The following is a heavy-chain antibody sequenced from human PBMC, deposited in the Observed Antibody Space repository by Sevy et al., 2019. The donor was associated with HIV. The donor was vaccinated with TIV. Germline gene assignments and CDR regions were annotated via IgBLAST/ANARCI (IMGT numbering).Heavy chain of an antibody. CDR3: ARGATFYSDSSGRVLSVLGAFDI. CDR2: IFSGGGT. V-gene: IGHV3-53*01. D-gene: IGHD3-22*01. J-gene: IGHJ3*02. CDR1: GFTVSSDY. Sequence: GGSLRLSCAASGFTVSSDYMSWVRQAPGKGLEWVSIIFSGGGTYYADSVQGRFTISRDNSKNMVYLQMNSLRAEDTGGFYCARGATFYSDSSGRVLSVLGAFDIWGRGTMVTVSS.